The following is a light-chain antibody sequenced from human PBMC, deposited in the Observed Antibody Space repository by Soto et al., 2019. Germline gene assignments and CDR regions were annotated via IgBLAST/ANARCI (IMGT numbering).Light chain of an antibody. CDR3: SSYTSRSTLV. CDR1: SSDVGAYNY. Sequence: QSALTQPASVSGSPGQSITICCTGTSSDVGAYNYVSWYRQHPGKAPKLMIYEVTNRPSGVSNRFSGSKSGSTASLTISGLQAEDEADYFCSSYTSRSTLVFGGGTKLTVL. J-gene: IGLJ3*02. CDR2: EVT. V-gene: IGLV2-14*01.